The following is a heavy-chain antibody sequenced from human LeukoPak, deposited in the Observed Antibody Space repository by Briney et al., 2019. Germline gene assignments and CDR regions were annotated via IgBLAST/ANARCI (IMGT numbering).Heavy chain of an antibody. CDR3: AKITPPRGIIVPFDY. CDR2: LSGSGDNT. Sequence: GGSLRLSCAASGFTFSSYAMSWVRQAPGKGLEWVSGLSGSGDNTYYADSVKGRFTISRDNSKNTLYLQMNSLIAEDTAVYYCAKITPPRGIIVPFDYWGQGTLVTVSS. J-gene: IGHJ4*02. D-gene: IGHD2/OR15-2a*01. V-gene: IGHV3-23*01. CDR1: GFTFSSYA.